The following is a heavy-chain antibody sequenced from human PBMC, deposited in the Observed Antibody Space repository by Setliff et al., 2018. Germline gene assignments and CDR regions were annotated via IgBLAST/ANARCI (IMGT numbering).Heavy chain of an antibody. J-gene: IGHJ6*03. Sequence: SLTCNVSGGSISSYSWSWIRQAPGKGLEWIGYLYYSGNTNYNPSLKSRVTISGDTSQNYFSLKLTSVTEADTAVYYCARGPPGYYYYMNVWGQGTTVTVSS. V-gene: IGHV4-59*01. CDR1: GGSISSYS. CDR2: LYYSGNT. CDR3: ARGPPGYYYYMNV.